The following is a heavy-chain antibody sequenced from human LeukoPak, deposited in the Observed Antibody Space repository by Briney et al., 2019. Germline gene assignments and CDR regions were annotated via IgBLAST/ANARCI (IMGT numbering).Heavy chain of an antibody. CDR2: ISSSGSTI. D-gene: IGHD2-15*01. J-gene: IGHJ6*03. CDR3: AKIIGGWNMDV. V-gene: IGHV3-48*03. Sequence: GGSLRLSCAASGFTFSSYEMNWVRQAPGKGREGVSYISSSGSTIYYADSVKGRFTIPRDNSKNTLYLQMNSLRAEDTAVYYCAKIIGGWNMDVWGKGTTVTVSS. CDR1: GFTFSSYE.